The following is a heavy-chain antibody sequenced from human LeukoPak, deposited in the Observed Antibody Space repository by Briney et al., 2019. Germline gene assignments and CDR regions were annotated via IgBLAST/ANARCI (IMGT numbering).Heavy chain of an antibody. V-gene: IGHV3-30*02. D-gene: IGHD3-22*01. J-gene: IGHJ4*02. CDR2: IRYDGSNK. Sequence: GGSLRLSCAASGFTFSSYGMHWVRQAPGKGLEWVAFIRYDGSNKYYADSVKGRFTISRDNSKNTLYLQMNSLRAEDTAVYYCAKDPKTYYYDSSGYYFDYWGQGTLVTVSS. CDR3: AKDPKTYYYDSSGYYFDY. CDR1: GFTFSSYG.